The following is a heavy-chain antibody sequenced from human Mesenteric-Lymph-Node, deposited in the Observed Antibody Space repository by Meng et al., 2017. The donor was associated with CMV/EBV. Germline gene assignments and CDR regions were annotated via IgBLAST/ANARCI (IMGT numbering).Heavy chain of an antibody. J-gene: IGHJ4*02. V-gene: IGHV4-59*01. CDR3: ARAYSSSYRVDY. CDR1: NGSINNYY. CDR2: VFSSGTT. Sequence: SETLSLTCTVSNGSINNYYWNWLRQSPEKGLEWIGYVFSSGTTNYSPSLESRVTISTDASENQFSLKLTSVTAADTAVYYCARAYSSSYRVDYWGQGTLVTVSS. D-gene: IGHD6-6*01.